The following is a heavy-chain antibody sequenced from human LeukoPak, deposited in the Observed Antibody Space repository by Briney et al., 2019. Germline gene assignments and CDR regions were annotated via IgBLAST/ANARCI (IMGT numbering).Heavy chain of an antibody. CDR3: AKYPWGSGYGYIDY. CDR2: ITGSGDNT. V-gene: IGHV3-23*01. D-gene: IGHD5-12*01. J-gene: IGHJ4*02. CDR1: GFTFSSYW. Sequence: GGSLRLSCAASGFTFSSYWMNWVRQAPGKGLEWVSTITGSGDNTYYADSVKGRFTISRDNSKNTLYLHMNSLRAEDTALYYCAKYPWGSGYGYIDYWGQGTLVTVSS.